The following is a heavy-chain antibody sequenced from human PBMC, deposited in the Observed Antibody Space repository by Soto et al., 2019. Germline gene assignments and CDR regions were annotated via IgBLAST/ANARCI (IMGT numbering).Heavy chain of an antibody. CDR3: ARALTPRSRPDY. CDR1: GFTFSDYY. CDR2: ISSSSSYT. D-gene: IGHD2-15*01. V-gene: IGHV3-11*06. J-gene: IGHJ4*02. Sequence: QVQLVESGGGLVKPGGSLRLSCAASGFTFSDYYMSWIRQAPGKGLEWVSYISSSSSYTNYADSVKGRFTISRDNAKNSLYLQMNSLRAEDTAVYYCARALTPRSRPDYWGQGTLVTVSS.